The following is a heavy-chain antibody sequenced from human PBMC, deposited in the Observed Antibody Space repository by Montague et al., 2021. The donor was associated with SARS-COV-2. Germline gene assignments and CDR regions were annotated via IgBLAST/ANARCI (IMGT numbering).Heavy chain of an antibody. CDR1: GGSISGYY. CDR3: ARAVSVRRAVNWFDP. Sequence: SETLSLTCTVSGGSISGYYWGWIRQPPGKGLEWLGYIYYSGGTNSNPSLKSRVSMSVDTSKNQFSLKLTSVTAADTAVYYCARAVSVRRAVNWFDPWGQGTLVTVSS. V-gene: IGHV4-59*13. J-gene: IGHJ5*02. CDR2: IYYSGGT. D-gene: IGHD3-10*01.